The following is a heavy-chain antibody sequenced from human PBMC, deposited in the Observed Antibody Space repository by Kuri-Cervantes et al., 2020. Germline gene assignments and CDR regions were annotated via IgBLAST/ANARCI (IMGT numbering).Heavy chain of an antibody. V-gene: IGHV3-23*01. CDR3: AKSALGAFDI. D-gene: IGHD3-16*01. J-gene: IGHJ3*02. Sequence: GESLKISCAASGFTFSSYAMSWVRQAPGKGLEWVSAISGSGGSTYYADSVKGRFTISRGNSKNTLYLQMNSLRAEDTAVYYCAKSALGAFDIWGQGTMVTVSS. CDR1: GFTFSSYA. CDR2: ISGSGGST.